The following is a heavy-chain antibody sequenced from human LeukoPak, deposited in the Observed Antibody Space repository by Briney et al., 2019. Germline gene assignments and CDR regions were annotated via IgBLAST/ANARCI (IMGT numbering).Heavy chain of an antibody. D-gene: IGHD6-19*01. CDR1: GGSISSSSYY. V-gene: IGHV4-39*01. CDR2: IYYSGST. CDR3: ARHFPGVAVAGYYFDY. Sequence: KPSETLSLTCTVSGGSISSSSYYWGWISQPPGKGLAWIGSIYYSGSTYYNPSLKSRVTISVDTSKNQFSLKLSSVTAADTAVYYCARHFPGVAVAGYYFDYWGQGTLVTVSS. J-gene: IGHJ4*02.